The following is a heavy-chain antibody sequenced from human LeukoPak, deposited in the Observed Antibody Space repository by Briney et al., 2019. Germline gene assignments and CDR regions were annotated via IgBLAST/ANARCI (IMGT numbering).Heavy chain of an antibody. CDR3: ARRKYGSGYYLDY. V-gene: IGHV3-23*01. Sequence: PGGSLRLSCAASGFTFGDHGMSWVRQAPGKGLEWGSSITTTGGTSFYADSVKGRFTISRDNSDNMLYLILSSLRAGDTATYYCARRKYGSGYYLDYWGQGNTVTVSS. D-gene: IGHD3-10*01. CDR1: GFTFGDHG. CDR2: ITTTGGTS. J-gene: IGHJ4*02.